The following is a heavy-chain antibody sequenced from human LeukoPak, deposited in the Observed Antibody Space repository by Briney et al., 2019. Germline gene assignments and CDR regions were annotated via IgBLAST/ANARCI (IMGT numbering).Heavy chain of an antibody. J-gene: IGHJ4*02. V-gene: IGHV3-33*01. Sequence: QAGTSLRLSCAASGFTFSRYGMHWVRQAPGKGLEWVAVIGYDGSDKYSSDSVKGRFTISRDNAKNSLYLQMNSLRAEDTAVYYCARVGVAAAGFDWGQGTLVTVSS. D-gene: IGHD6-13*01. CDR2: IGYDGSDK. CDR1: GFTFSRYG. CDR3: ARVGVAAAGFD.